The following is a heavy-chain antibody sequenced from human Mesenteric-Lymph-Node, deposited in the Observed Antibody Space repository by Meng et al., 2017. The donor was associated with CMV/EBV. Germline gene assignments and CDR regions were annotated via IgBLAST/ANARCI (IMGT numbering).Heavy chain of an antibody. D-gene: IGHD6-6*01. CDR3: AGQLDNY. V-gene: IGHV3-11*04. Sequence: GGSLRLSCAASGFTFSDFYMTWIRQAPGTGLEWISYISVTGSTVYYADSVKGRFTISRDNSKNTLYLQMNSLRAEDTAVYYCAGQLDNYWGQGTLVTVSS. J-gene: IGHJ4*02. CDR1: GFTFSDFY. CDR2: ISVTGSTV.